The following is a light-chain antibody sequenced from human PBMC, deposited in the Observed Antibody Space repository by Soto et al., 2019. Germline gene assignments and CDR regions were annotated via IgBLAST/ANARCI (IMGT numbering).Light chain of an antibody. J-gene: IGKJ3*01. V-gene: IGKV1-39*01. CDR3: QQTYSLPIT. CDR2: GAS. Sequence: DIQMTQSPSSLSASVGDRVAITCRATQAISDYLNWYQQKPGKALKLLIYGASNFQSGVPSRFSGSGSGTDFTLTISGLQPEDFGIYYCQQTYSLPITFGPGTKVDVK. CDR1: QAISDY.